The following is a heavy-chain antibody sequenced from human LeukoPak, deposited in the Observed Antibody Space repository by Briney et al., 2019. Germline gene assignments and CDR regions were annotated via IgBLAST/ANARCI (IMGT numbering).Heavy chain of an antibody. V-gene: IGHV4-34*01. CDR2: INHSGST. D-gene: IGHD6-19*01. J-gene: IGHJ4*02. CDR1: GGSFSGYY. Sequence: PSETLSLTCAVYGGSFSGYYWSWIRQPPGKGLEWIGEINHSGSTNYNPSLKSRVTISVDTSKNQFSLRLSSVTAADTAVYYYARQVEGGSGWYEDYWGQGTLVTVSS. CDR3: ARQVEGGSGWYEDY.